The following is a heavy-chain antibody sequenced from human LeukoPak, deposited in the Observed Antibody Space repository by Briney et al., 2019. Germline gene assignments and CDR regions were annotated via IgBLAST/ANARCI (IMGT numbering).Heavy chain of an antibody. J-gene: IGHJ5*02. D-gene: IGHD2-2*02. CDR2: INPSGGST. CDR3: ARAAGYCSSTSCYTGRWFDP. CDR1: GYTFTSYY. V-gene: IGHV1-46*01. Sequence: ASVKVSCKASGYTFTSYYMHWVRQAPGQGLEWMGVINPSGGSTSYAQKFQGRVTMTRDTSTSTVYMELSSLRSEDTAVYYCARAAGYCSSTSCYTGRWFDPWGQGTLVTVSS.